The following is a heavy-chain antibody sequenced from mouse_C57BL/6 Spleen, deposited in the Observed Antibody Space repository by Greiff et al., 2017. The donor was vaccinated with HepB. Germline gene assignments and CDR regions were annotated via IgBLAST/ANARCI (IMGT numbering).Heavy chain of an antibody. CDR1: GFTFSDYG. CDR3: ARMNYGNYGAMDY. V-gene: IGHV5-17*01. J-gene: IGHJ4*01. CDR2: ISSGSSTI. D-gene: IGHD2-1*01. Sequence: DVMLVESGGGLVKPGGSLKLSCAASGFTFSDYGMHWVRQAPEKGLEWVAYISSGSSTIYYADTVKGRFTISRDNAKNNLFLQMTSLMSEDTAMYYCARMNYGNYGAMDYWGQGTSVTVSS.